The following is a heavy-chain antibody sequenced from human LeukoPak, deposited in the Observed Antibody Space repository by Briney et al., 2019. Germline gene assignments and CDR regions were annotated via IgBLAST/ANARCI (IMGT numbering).Heavy chain of an antibody. CDR3: ARVPVEMATISHSYFDY. Sequence: GGSLRLSCAASGFTFSSYAMHWVRQAPGKGLEWVAVISFDGSNKYYADSVKDRFTISRDNSKNTLYLQMNSLRAEDTAVYYCARVPVEMATISHSYFDYWGQGTLVTVSS. CDR1: GFTFSSYA. V-gene: IGHV3-30-3*01. D-gene: IGHD5-24*01. CDR2: ISFDGSNK. J-gene: IGHJ4*02.